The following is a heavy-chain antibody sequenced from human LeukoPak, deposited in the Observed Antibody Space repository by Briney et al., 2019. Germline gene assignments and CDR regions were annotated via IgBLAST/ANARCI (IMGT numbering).Heavy chain of an antibody. CDR3: VGSLFGVSP. J-gene: IGHJ4*02. V-gene: IGHV3-74*01. D-gene: IGHD3-3*01. Sequence: GGSLRLSCAASGFTFSSYWMHWVRQAPGKGLVWVSRINSDGSSTFYADSVKGRFTISRDNAKNTLYLQLNGPRVEDTAVYYCVGSLFGVSPWGQGTLVTVSS. CDR1: GFTFSSYW. CDR2: INSDGSST.